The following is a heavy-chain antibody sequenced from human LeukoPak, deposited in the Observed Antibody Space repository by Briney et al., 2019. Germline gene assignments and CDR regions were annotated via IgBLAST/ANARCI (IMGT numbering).Heavy chain of an antibody. CDR2: ISGSGGST. CDR3: AKDGVPYFVWLAYFDY. D-gene: IGHD3-9*01. CDR1: GFTFSSYA. J-gene: IGHJ4*02. V-gene: IGHV3-23*01. Sequence: GGSLRLSCAASGFTFSSYAMSWVRQAPGKGLEWVSAISGSGGSTYYADSVKGRFTISRDNSKNTLYLQMNSLRAEDTAVYYCAKDGVPYFVWLAYFDYWGQGTLVSVSS.